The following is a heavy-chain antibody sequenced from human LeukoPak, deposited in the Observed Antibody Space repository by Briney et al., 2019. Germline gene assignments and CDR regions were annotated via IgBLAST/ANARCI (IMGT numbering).Heavy chain of an antibody. D-gene: IGHD6-13*01. V-gene: IGHV4-30-4*01. CDR1: GGSISSGDYY. J-gene: IGHJ5*02. Sequence: SETLSLTCTVSGGSISSGDYYWSWIRQPPGKGLEWIGYIYYSGSTYYNPSLKSRVTISVDTSKNQFSLKLSSVTAADTAVYYCARGARDGSSDQFFWFDPWGQGTLVTVSS. CDR2: IYYSGST. CDR3: ARGARDGSSDQFFWFDP.